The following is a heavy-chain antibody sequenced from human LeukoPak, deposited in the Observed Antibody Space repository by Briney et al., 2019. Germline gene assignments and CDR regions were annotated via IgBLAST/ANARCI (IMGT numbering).Heavy chain of an antibody. CDR1: GFTFSSYG. CDR2: ISGSGGST. CDR3: AKDLFFAGWFGELFDWFDP. D-gene: IGHD3-10*01. V-gene: IGHV3-23*01. J-gene: IGHJ5*02. Sequence: GGSLRLSCAASGFTFSSYGMHWVRQAPGKGLEWVSAISGSGGSTYYADSVKGRFTISRDNSKNTLYLQMNSLRAEDTAVYYCAKDLFFAGWFGELFDWFDPWGQGTLVTVSS.